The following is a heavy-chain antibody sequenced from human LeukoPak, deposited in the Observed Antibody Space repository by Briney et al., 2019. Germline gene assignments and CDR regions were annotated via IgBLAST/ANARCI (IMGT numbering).Heavy chain of an antibody. Sequence: QAGGSLRLSCAASGFTFSSYAMHWVRQAPGKGLEWVAVISYDGSNKYYADSVKGRFTISRDNSKNTLYLQMNSLRAEDTAVYYCARSFHDYWGQGTLVTVSS. CDR3: ARSFHDY. J-gene: IGHJ4*02. CDR2: ISYDGSNK. CDR1: GFTFSSYA. V-gene: IGHV3-30*04.